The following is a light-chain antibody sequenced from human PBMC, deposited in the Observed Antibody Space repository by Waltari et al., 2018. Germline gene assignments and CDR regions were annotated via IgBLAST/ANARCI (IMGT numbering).Light chain of an antibody. V-gene: IGLV1-44*01. CDR3: AAWDDSLNGPV. CDR2: DNN. J-gene: IGLJ3*02. CDR1: SSNIGSNT. Sequence: QSVLTQPPSASGTPGQRVTISCSGSSSNIGSNTVNWYQQRPGTAPKLLIYDNNQRPSGVPDRFSGSKSGTSASLAISGLQSEDEADYSCAAWDDSLNGPVFGGGTKLTVL.